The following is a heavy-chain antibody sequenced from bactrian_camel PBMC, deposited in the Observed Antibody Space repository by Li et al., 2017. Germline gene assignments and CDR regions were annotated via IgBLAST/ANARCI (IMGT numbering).Heavy chain of an antibody. V-gene: IGHV3S9*01. D-gene: IGHD6*01. CDR1: GSTYSRSC. Sequence: HVQLVESGGGSVQAGGSLRLSCAASGSTYSRSCMGWFRQVPGKEREWVGSLDSDGVTTYSDSVKGRFTVTSDNAKHTLYLQMNSLKPEDTAMYYCAVVCGAWCPGCGVGSSPNYWGQGTQVTVS. CDR3: AVVCGAWCPGCGVGSSPNY. J-gene: IGHJ4*01. CDR2: LDSDGVT.